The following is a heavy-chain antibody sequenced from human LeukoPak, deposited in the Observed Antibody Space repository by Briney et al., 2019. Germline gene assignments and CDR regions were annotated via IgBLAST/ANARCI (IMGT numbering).Heavy chain of an antibody. Sequence: GGSLRLSCTASGFTFGDYAMSWVRQAPGKGLEWVGFIRSKAYGGTTEYAASVKGRFTISRDDSKSIAYLQMSSLKTEDTAVYYCTRDPPSHYDILTWGQGTLVTVSS. CDR1: GFTFGDYA. D-gene: IGHD3-9*01. CDR2: IRSKAYGGTT. CDR3: TRDPPSHYDILT. J-gene: IGHJ4*02. V-gene: IGHV3-49*04.